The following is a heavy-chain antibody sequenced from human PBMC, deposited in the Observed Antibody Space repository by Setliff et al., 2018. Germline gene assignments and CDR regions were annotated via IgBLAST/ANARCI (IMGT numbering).Heavy chain of an antibody. J-gene: IGHJ4*02. CDR3: AGDKPLQHNYNFWSGYCPY. V-gene: IGHV3-23*01. D-gene: IGHD3-3*01. CDR1: GFTFSDYA. Sequence: GGSLRLSCEASGFTFSDYAMTWVRQAPGKGLEWVSAIGDSGSTTYYADSVRGRFTISRDNSKNTLYLQMNSLRPEDTAVYYCAGDKPLQHNYNFWSGYCPYWGQGTLVTVSS. CDR2: IGDSGSTT.